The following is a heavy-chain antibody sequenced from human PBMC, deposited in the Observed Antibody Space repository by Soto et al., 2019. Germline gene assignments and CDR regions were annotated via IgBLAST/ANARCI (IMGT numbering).Heavy chain of an antibody. D-gene: IGHD1-26*01. Sequence: QVQLQQWGAGLLKPSETLSLTCAVYGGSFSGYYWSWIRQPPGKGLEWIGEINHSGSTNYNPSLKSRVTISVDTSKNQFSLKLSSVTDADTAVYYCAREKREGIDYWGQGTLVTVS. J-gene: IGHJ4*02. CDR1: GGSFSGYY. V-gene: IGHV4-34*01. CDR3: AREKREGIDY. CDR2: INHSGST.